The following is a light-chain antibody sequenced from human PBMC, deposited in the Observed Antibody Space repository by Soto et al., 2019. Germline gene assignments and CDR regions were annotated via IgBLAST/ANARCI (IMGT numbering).Light chain of an antibody. CDR3: SSYAGSNNYV. J-gene: IGLJ1*01. V-gene: IGLV2-8*01. CDR2: EVS. CDR1: SSGVGSYRL. Sequence: QSALTQPASVSGSPGQSITISCTGSSSGVGSYRLVSWYQCHPGKAPKLMIYEVSKRPSGVPDRFSGSKSGNTASLTVSGLQAEDEADYYCSSYAGSNNYVFGTGTKVTVL.